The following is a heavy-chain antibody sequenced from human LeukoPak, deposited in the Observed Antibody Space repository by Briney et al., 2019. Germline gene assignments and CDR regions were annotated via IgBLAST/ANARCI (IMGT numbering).Heavy chain of an antibody. CDR3: ARYRNYYDSSGYYYVEYFQH. J-gene: IGHJ1*01. V-gene: IGHV1-2*02. CDR1: GYTFTGYY. Sequence: GASVKVSCKASGYTFTGYYMHWVRQAPGQGLEWMGWINPNSGGTNYAQKFQGRVTMTRDTSISTAYMELSRLRSDDTAVYYCARYRNYYDSSGYYYVEYFQHWGHGTLVAVSS. D-gene: IGHD3-22*01. CDR2: INPNSGGT.